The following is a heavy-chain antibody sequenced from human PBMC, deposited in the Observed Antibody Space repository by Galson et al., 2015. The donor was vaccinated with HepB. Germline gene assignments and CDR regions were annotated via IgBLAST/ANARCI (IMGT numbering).Heavy chain of an antibody. CDR1: GFTFSSYA. J-gene: IGHJ3*01. CDR2: VTASGGGT. V-gene: IGHV3-23*01. CDR3: AKALWFGVPRDAFDV. D-gene: IGHD3-10*01. Sequence: SLRLSCAASGFTFSSYAMGWVRHAPGKGLEWVSGVTASGGGTSYADSVKGRFTISRDNFKDTLYLQMNSLRAEDTAIYYCAKALWFGVPRDAFDVWGHGTMVTVSS.